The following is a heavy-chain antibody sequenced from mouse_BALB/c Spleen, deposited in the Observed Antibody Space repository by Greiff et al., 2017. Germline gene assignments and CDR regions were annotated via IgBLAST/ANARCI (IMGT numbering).Heavy chain of an antibody. V-gene: IGHV1-69*02. CDR2: IDPSDSET. CDR3: ARGGGPPRLFDY. J-gene: IGHJ2*01. D-gene: IGHD3-3*01. Sequence: QVHVKQPGAELVRPGASVKLSCKASGYSFTSYWMHWVKQRPGQGLEWIGMIDPSDSETRLNQKFKDKATLTVDKSSSTAYMQLSSPTSEDSAVYYCARGGGPPRLFDYWGQGTTLTVSS. CDR1: GYSFTSYW.